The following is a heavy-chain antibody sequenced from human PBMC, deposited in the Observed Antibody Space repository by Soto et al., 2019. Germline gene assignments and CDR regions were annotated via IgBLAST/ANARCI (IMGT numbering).Heavy chain of an antibody. V-gene: IGHV1-18*01. D-gene: IGHD3-16*01. J-gene: IGHJ6*02. Sequence: QVRLVQSGAEVRKPGASVKVSCKASGYTFTGYGVSWVRQAPGQGLEWMGWISVYNSNTNYAKKFQGRVTMTADTSTSTAYMKLRSLRSDDTAVYCCARDDPGEPLGTFSDFGLDVWGRGTRVTVSS. CDR3: ARDDPGEPLGTFSDFGLDV. CDR2: ISVYNSNT. CDR1: GYTFTGYG.